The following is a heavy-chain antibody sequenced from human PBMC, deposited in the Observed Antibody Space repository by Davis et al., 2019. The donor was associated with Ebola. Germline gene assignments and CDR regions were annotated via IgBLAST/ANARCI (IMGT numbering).Heavy chain of an antibody. D-gene: IGHD2-21*02. CDR2: ISYDGSNK. Sequence: PGGSLRLSCAASGFTFSSYGMHWVRQAPGKGLEWVAVISYDGSNKYYADSVKGRFTISRDNAKNSLYLQMNSLRAEDTAVYYCARARLYYFDYWGQGTLVTVSS. CDR3: ARARLYYFDY. J-gene: IGHJ4*02. V-gene: IGHV3-30*03. CDR1: GFTFSSYG.